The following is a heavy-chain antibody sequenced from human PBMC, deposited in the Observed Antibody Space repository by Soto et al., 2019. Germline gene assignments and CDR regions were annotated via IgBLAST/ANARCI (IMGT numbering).Heavy chain of an antibody. Sequence: VQLVQSGAEVKKPGSSVKVSCKASGGTFSNYPFIWVRQAPGQGLDWMGGSIPIFGTTDYGQRFQGRVTITANESTDTAYMNLSSLRADATAVYYCARGLYDGGGCYWHFDYWGQGTLVTVSS. CDR3: ARGLYDGGGCYWHFDY. J-gene: IGHJ4*02. V-gene: IGHV1-69*01. CDR2: SIPIFGTT. D-gene: IGHD2-21*02. CDR1: GGTFSNYP.